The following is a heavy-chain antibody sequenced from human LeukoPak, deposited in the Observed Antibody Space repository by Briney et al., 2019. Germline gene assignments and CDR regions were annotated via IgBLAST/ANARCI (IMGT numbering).Heavy chain of an antibody. J-gene: IGHJ4*02. CDR3: ARDRYSSDLYVWGSYRPSNYFDY. CDR1: GGSISSSSYY. D-gene: IGHD3-16*02. CDR2: IYYSGST. V-gene: IGHV4-39*07. Sequence: PSETLSLTCTVSGGSISSSSYYWGWIRQPPGKGLEWIGSIYYSGSTYYNPSLKSRVTISVDTSKNQFSLKLSSVTAADTAVYYCARDRYSSDLYVWGSYRPSNYFDYWGQGTLVTVSS.